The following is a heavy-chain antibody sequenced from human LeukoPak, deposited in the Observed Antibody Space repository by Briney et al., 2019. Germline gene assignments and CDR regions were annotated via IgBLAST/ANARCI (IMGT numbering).Heavy chain of an antibody. Sequence: GGSLRLSCAASGFTFSSYGMHWVRQAPGKGLEWVAVISYDGSNKYYADSVKGRFTISRDNSKNTLYLQMNSLRAEDTAVYYCAKEFLRQSRVMARGQYYYYGMDVWGQGTTVTVSS. CDR1: GFTFSSYG. V-gene: IGHV3-30*18. CDR3: AKEFLRQSRVMARGQYYYYGMDV. J-gene: IGHJ6*02. CDR2: ISYDGSNK. D-gene: IGHD5-24*01.